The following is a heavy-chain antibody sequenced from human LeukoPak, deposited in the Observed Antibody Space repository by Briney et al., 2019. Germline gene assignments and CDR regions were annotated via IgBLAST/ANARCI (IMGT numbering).Heavy chain of an antibody. D-gene: IGHD3-22*01. J-gene: IGHJ3*02. CDR2: IWYDGSNK. Sequence: GGSLRLSCAASGFTFSSYGMHWVRQAPGKGLEWVAVIWYDGSNKYYADSVKGRFTVSRDNSKNTLYLQMNSLRAEDTAVYYCARETYYDSSGYIRPGAFDIWGQGTMVTVSS. V-gene: IGHV3-33*01. CDR1: GFTFSSYG. CDR3: ARETYYDSSGYIRPGAFDI.